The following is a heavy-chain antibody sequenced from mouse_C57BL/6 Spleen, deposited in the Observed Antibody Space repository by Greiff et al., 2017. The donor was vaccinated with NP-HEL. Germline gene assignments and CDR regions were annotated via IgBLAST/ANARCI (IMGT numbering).Heavy chain of an antibody. V-gene: IGHV1-82*01. J-gene: IGHJ1*03. Sequence: VQLQESGPELVKPGASVKISCKASGYAFSSSWMNWVKQRPGKGLEWIGRIYPGDGDTNYNGKFKGKATLTADKSSSTAYMQLSSLTSEDSAVYFCARYYYGNRYFDVWGTGTTVTVSS. CDR3: ARYYYGNRYFDV. CDR2: IYPGDGDT. D-gene: IGHD1-1*01. CDR1: GYAFSSSW.